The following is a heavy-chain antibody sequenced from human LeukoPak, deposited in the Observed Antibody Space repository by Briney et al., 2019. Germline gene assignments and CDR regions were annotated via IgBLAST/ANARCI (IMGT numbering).Heavy chain of an antibody. CDR1: GFTRSDYC. V-gene: IGHV3-11*01. J-gene: IGHJ4*02. CDR3: ARRRDFIDY. CDR2: SSSSGSTI. D-gene: IGHD3/OR15-3a*01. Sequence: KPGGSLRLSCAASGFTRSDYCMSWIRQAPGKGLEWVSYSSSSGSTIYYADSVKGRFAISRDNAKNSLYLQMNSLRAEDTAVYYCARRRDFIDYWGQGTLVTVSS.